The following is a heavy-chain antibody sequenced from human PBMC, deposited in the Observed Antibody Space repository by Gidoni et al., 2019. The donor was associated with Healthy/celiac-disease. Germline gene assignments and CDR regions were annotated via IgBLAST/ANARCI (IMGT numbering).Heavy chain of an antibody. J-gene: IGHJ4*02. Sequence: QVQLQESGPGLVKPSETLSLTCPVSGGSISSYYWSWIRQPPGKGLEWIGYIYYSGSTNYNPSLKSRVTISVDTSKNQFSLKLSSVTAADTAVYYCARGRGYSPHDYWGQGTLVTVSS. CDR3: ARGRGYSPHDY. CDR1: GGSISSYY. CDR2: IYYSGST. D-gene: IGHD5-18*01. V-gene: IGHV4-59*01.